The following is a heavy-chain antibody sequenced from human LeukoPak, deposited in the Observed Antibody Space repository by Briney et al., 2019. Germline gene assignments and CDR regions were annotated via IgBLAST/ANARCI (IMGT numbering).Heavy chain of an antibody. Sequence: GESLKTSCKGSGYSFTSSWIGWMRQKPGKGLEWMGIIYPGDSDTRNSPSLQGQVIISVDKSISTAYLQWSSLKASDTAMYYCARSSHYYYGSGPLHAYYFDYWGQGTLVTVSS. D-gene: IGHD3-10*01. V-gene: IGHV5-51*01. J-gene: IGHJ4*02. CDR3: ARSSHYYYGSGPLHAYYFDY. CDR2: IYPGDSDT. CDR1: GYSFTSSW.